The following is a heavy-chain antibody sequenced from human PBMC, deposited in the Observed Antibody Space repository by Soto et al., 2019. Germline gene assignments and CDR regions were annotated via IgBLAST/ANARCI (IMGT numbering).Heavy chain of an antibody. V-gene: IGHV5-10-1*01. CDR3: ARPYSSGEDTDV. D-gene: IGHD3-22*01. CDR1: GYNFISYW. J-gene: IGHJ6*02. Sequence: GESLKISCKGSGYNFISYWISWVRQMPGKGLEWMGRIDPSDSYTNYSPSFQGHVTISADKSISTAYLQWSSLKASDTAMYYGARPYSSGEDTDVWGQGTTVTVSS. CDR2: IDPSDSYT.